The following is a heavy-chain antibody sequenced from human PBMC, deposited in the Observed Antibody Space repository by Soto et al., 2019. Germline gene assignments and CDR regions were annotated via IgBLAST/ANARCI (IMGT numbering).Heavy chain of an antibody. V-gene: IGHV1-69*13. Sequence: ASVKVSCKASGGTFSSYAISWVRQAPGQGLEWMGGIIPIFGTANYAQKFQGRVTITADESTSTAYMELSSLRSEDTAVYYCARGNFRSGSYFILQAFDIWGQGTMVTVSS. CDR1: GGTFSSYA. CDR3: ARGNFRSGSYFILQAFDI. J-gene: IGHJ3*02. CDR2: IIPIFGTA. D-gene: IGHD1-26*01.